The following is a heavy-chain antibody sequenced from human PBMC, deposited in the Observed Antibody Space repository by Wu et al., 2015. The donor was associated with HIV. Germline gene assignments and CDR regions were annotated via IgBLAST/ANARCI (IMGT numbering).Heavy chain of an antibody. D-gene: IGHD3-22*01. CDR1: GYTFVSYD. V-gene: IGHV1-2*02. J-gene: IGHJ4*02. Sequence: QVALVQSGAEVKKPGASVKVSCKAFGYTFVSYDIHWVRQAPGQGLEWMGWINPNRGGTKYAQKFQGRVTMTRDTAVSTAYMELNSLRSDDTAVYYCARLQSLSGFYSNADYWGQGTLVTVSS. CDR2: INPNRGGT. CDR3: ARLQSLSGFYSNADY.